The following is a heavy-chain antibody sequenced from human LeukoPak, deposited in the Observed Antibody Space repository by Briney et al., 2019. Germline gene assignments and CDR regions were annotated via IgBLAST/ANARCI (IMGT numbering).Heavy chain of an antibody. V-gene: IGHV4-61*01. CDR3: AITDSGSYYLNY. CDR1: GGSVSSGSYC. J-gene: IGHJ4*02. Sequence: SETLSLTCTVSGGSVSSGSYCWSWIRQPPGKGLEWIGYMYYSGSTNYDPSLKSRVTISVETSKNQFSLKLSSVTAADTAVYYCAITDSGSYYLNYWGQGTLVTVSS. CDR2: MYYSGST. D-gene: IGHD1-26*01.